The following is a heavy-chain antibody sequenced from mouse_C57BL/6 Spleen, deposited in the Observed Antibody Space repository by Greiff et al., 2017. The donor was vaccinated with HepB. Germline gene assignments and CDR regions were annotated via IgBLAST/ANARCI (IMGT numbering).Heavy chain of an antibody. Sequence: QVQLQQSGAELVRPGASVTLSCKASGYTFTDYEMHWVKQTPVHGLEWIGAIDPETGGTAYNQKFKGKAILTADKSSSTAYMELRSLTSEDSAVYYCKGTTVVATGYFDYWGQGTTLTVSS. D-gene: IGHD1-1*01. CDR3: KGTTVVATGYFDY. CDR2: IDPETGGT. V-gene: IGHV1-15*01. CDR1: GYTFTDYE. J-gene: IGHJ2*01.